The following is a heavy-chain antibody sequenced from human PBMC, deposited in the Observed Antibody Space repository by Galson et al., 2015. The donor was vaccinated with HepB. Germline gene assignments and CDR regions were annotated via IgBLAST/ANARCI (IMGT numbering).Heavy chain of an antibody. Sequence: SVKVSCKASGYTFTSYAMHWVRQAPGQRLEWMGWINAGNGNTKYSQKFQGRVTITRDTSASTAYMELSSLRSEDTAVYYCAIYDYVWGSYRQGERWGYWGQGTLVTVSS. V-gene: IGHV1-3*01. J-gene: IGHJ4*02. D-gene: IGHD3-16*02. CDR3: AIYDYVWGSYRQGERWGY. CDR1: GYTFTSYA. CDR2: INAGNGNT.